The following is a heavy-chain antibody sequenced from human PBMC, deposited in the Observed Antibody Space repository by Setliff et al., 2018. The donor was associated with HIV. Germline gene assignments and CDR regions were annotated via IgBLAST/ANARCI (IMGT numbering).Heavy chain of an antibody. Sequence: GASVKVSCKASRSTFNSHTINWVRQAPGQGLDWMGRIIPILGVANYAQRFQGKVTITADKSTSTAYMELNSLRSEDTAVYYCARSSYYDVNSPFDYWGQGTRVTSPQ. CDR3: ARSSYYDVNSPFDY. CDR2: IIPILGVA. V-gene: IGHV1-69*02. J-gene: IGHJ4*02. D-gene: IGHD3-16*01. CDR1: RSTFNSHT.